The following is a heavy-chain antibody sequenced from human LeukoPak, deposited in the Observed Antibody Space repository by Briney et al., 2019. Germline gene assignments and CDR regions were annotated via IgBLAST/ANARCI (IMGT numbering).Heavy chain of an antibody. CDR3: AREQSYGSGSYYVCYFDY. CDR1: GFTFSSYS. Sequence: GGSLRLSCAPSGFTFSSYSMSWVRQAPGKGLEWVSSISSSSSSDIYYAESVKGRFTISRDNAKNSLYLQMNSLRAEDTAVYYCAREQSYGSGSYYVCYFDYWGQGTLVTVSS. J-gene: IGHJ4*02. V-gene: IGHV3-21*01. D-gene: IGHD3-10*01. CDR2: ISSSSSSDI.